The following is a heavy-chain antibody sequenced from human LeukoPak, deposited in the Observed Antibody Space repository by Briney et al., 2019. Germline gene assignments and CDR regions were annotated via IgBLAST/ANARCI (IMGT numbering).Heavy chain of an antibody. CDR3: ARVDDEITMIVVVPENAFDI. D-gene: IGHD3-22*01. J-gene: IGHJ3*02. Sequence: GASVKVSCKASGYTFTSYDINWVRQATGQGLEWMGWISAYNGNTNYAQKLQGRVTMTTDTSTSTAYMELRSLRSDDTAVYYCARVDDEITMIVVVPENAFDIWGQGTMVTVSS. CDR1: GYTFTSYD. CDR2: ISAYNGNT. V-gene: IGHV1-18*01.